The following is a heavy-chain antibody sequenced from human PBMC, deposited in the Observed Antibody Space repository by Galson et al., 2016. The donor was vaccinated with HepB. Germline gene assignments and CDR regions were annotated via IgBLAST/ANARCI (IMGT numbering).Heavy chain of an antibody. CDR2: ISGYTGKT. CDR3: ARDEPVVAAAVIDN. Sequence: SVKVSCKASGYNFKTYGVTWVRQAPGQGLEWMAWISGYTGKTKYAQKFQDRVTLTTDTSTNTAYMELRSLRFDDTAVYYCARDEPVVAAAVIDNWGQGTLVTVSS. CDR1: GYNFKTYG. D-gene: IGHD6-13*01. V-gene: IGHV1-18*04. J-gene: IGHJ4*02.